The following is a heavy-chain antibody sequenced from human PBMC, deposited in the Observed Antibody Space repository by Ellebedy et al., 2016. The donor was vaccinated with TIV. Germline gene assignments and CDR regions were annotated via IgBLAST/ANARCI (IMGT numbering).Heavy chain of an antibody. D-gene: IGHD1-26*01. J-gene: IGHJ4*02. V-gene: IGHV3-7*01. CDR2: IKQDASET. CDR1: GFTFSSYT. Sequence: GGSLRLXXAGSGFTFSSYTMNWVRQAPGKGLEWVGNIKQDASETLYVDSVKGRFTISRDNARNSLYLQINDLRAEDTAVYYCAGSWGWRHEYWGQGTLVTVSS. CDR3: AGSWGWRHEY.